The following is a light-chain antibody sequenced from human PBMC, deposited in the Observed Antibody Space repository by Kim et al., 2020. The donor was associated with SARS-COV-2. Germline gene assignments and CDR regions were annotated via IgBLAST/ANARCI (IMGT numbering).Light chain of an antibody. J-gene: IGKJ5*01. CDR3: QQYGNTRAT. CDR1: QSVYNNQ. CDR2: GAS. Sequence: EIVLTRSPGTLSLSPGQRATLSCTASQSVYNNQLAWYQQKPGQAPSLLIYGASTRATGIPERFSGSGSGTDFTLAISRLEPEDFAVYYCQQYGNTRATFGQGTRLEIK. V-gene: IGKV3-20*01.